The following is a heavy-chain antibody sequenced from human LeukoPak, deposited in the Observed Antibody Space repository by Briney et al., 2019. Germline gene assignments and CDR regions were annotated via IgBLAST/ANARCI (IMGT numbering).Heavy chain of an antibody. CDR2: IYYSGST. CDR3: ARRYSSSYYGMDV. CDR1: GGSISSSSYY. Sequence: SETLSLTCTVSGGSISSSSYYWGWVRQPPGKGLEWIGSIYYSGSTYYNPSLKSRVTISVDTSKNQSSLKLSSVTAADTAVYYCARRYSSSYYGMDVWGQGTTVTVSS. J-gene: IGHJ6*02. V-gene: IGHV4-39*01. D-gene: IGHD6-13*01.